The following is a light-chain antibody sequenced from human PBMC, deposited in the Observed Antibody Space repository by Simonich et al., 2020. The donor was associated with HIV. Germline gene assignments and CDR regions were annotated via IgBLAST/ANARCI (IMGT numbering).Light chain of an antibody. J-gene: IGKJ3*01. V-gene: IGKV1-NL1*01. CDR2: AAS. Sequence: DIQMTQSPSSLSASVGDRVTIPCRSSQGLSNSLAWYEQKPGKAPKLLLYAASRLESGVPSRFSGSGSGTDYTLTISSLQPEDFATYYCQQSYSTTFTFGPGTKVAFK. CDR1: QGLSNS. CDR3: QQSYSTTFT.